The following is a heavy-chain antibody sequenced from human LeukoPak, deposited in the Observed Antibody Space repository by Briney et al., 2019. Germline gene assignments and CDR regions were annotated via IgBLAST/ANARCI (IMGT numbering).Heavy chain of an antibody. CDR2: INHSGST. V-gene: IGHV4-34*01. D-gene: IGHD6-13*01. CDR3: AREAIAAAGTRDWFDP. J-gene: IGHJ5*02. CDR1: GGSFSGYY. Sequence: SETLSLTCAAYGGSFSGYYWSWIRQPPGKGLEWIGEINHSGSTNYNPSLKSRVTISVDTSKNQFSLKLSSVTAADTAVYYCAREAIAAAGTRDWFDPWGQGTLVTVSS.